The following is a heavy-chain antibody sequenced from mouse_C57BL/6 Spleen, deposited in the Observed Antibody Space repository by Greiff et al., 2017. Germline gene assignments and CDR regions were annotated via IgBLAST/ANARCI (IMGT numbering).Heavy chain of an antibody. V-gene: IGHV1-82*01. J-gene: IGHJ4*01. CDR1: GYAFRSSW. CDR3: ARSQLGRSYARDY. D-gene: IGHD4-1*02. CDR2: IYPGAGDT. Sequence: QVQLKESGPELVKPGASVQISCKASGYAFRSSWLNWVKQRPGKGLAWIGRIYPGAGDTNYNGKFKGKATLTADQASSTAYMQLSSRTSEDSAVYVGARSQLGRSYARDYWGQGTSVTGAS.